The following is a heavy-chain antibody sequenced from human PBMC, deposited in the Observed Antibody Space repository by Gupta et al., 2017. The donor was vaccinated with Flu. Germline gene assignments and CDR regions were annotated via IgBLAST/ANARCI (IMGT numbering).Heavy chain of an antibody. CDR1: YTVNSYY. D-gene: IGHD2-2*01. CDR3: ARGVSCSGTTCYLFDH. V-gene: IGHV1-46*02. J-gene: IGHJ4*02. CDR2: FSPGDTST. Sequence: YTVNSYYSHWVRQAPGQGLEWMGVFSPGDTSTNYAQKFQGRVTVTRDTSTSTVYMELSSLRSEDTAVYYCARGVSCSGTTCYLFDHWGQGTPVTVST.